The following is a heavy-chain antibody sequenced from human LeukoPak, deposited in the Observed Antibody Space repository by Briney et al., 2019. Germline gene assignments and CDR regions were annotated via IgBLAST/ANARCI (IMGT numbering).Heavy chain of an antibody. CDR2: IRYDGSNK. Sequence: PGGSLRLSCAASGFTFSSYGMHWVRQAPGKGLAWVAFIRYDGSNKYYADSVKGRFTISRDNSKNTLYLQMNSLRAEDTAVYYCAKDPVGDSSGWYFYDYWGQGTLVTVSS. V-gene: IGHV3-30*02. CDR1: GFTFSSYG. CDR3: AKDPVGDSSGWYFYDY. D-gene: IGHD6-19*01. J-gene: IGHJ4*02.